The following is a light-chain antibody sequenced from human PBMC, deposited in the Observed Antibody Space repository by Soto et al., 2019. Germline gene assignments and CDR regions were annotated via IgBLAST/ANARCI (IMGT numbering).Light chain of an antibody. V-gene: IGKV3-20*01. J-gene: IGKJ5*01. CDR2: AAS. Sequence: EIVLTQSPGALSLSPGDRATLSCWASESIGDYLAWYQQRPGQAPRLLIYAASRRASGTPHRFSGSGSERAFTLAISGLEPADCGVYYCQQYVTSPSITFGQGTRLEMK. CDR3: QQYVTSPSIT. CDR1: ESIGDY.